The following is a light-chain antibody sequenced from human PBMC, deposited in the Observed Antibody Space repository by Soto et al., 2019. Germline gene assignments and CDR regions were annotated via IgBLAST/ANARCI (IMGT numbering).Light chain of an antibody. CDR1: SSNIGAHYD. CDR2: GNT. CDR3: QSYDSSLSGGI. V-gene: IGLV1-40*01. Sequence: QAVVTQPPSVSGAPGQRVTISCTGSSSNIGAHYDVHWYQQLPGTAPKLLIYGNTNRPSGVPDRFSGSKSGTSASLAITGLQAEGEADYYCQSYDSSLSGGIFGGGTKLTVL. J-gene: IGLJ2*01.